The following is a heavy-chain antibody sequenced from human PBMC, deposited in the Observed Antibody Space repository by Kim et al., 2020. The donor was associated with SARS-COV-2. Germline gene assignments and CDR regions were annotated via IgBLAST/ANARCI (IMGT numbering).Heavy chain of an antibody. J-gene: IGHJ4*03. CDR2: ISYDGSNK. Sequence: GGSLRLSCAASGFTFSSYGMHWVRQAPGKGLEWVAVISYDGSNKYYADSVKGRFTISRDNSKNTLYLQMNSLRAEDTAVYYCAKDWDYYDSGGYFDYWG. CDR3: AKDWDYYDSGGYFDY. CDR1: GFTFSSYG. V-gene: IGHV3-30*18. D-gene: IGHD3-22*01.